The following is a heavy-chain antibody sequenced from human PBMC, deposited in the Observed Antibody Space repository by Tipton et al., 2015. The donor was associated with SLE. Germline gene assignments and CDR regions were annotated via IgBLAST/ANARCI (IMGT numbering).Heavy chain of an antibody. Sequence: AVSGFLVTYNYMSWVRQAPGKGLEWVSVIYGGGTTYYADSVQGRFTISRDNLKNTLYLQMSSLRAEDTALYYCAKDGGFSGSYYDYYGMDVWGQGTTVTVSS. D-gene: IGHD1-26*01. V-gene: IGHV3-53*05. CDR3: AKDGGFSGSYYDYYGMDV. CDR2: IYGGGTT. CDR1: GFLVTYNY. J-gene: IGHJ6*02.